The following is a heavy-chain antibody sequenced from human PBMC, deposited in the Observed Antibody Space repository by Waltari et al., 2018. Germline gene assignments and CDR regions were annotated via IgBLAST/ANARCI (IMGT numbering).Heavy chain of an antibody. CDR3: ATAGAAAGMKH. V-gene: IGHV1-69-2*01. Sequence: EVQLVQSGAEVKKPGATVKISCTVFGYTFPAYYMHRWQQAPGKGLEWMGLVDPEDGETIYAEKFQGRVTITADTSTDTAYMELSSLRSEDTAVYYCATAGAAAGMKHWGQGTLVTVSS. D-gene: IGHD6-13*01. CDR2: VDPEDGET. J-gene: IGHJ1*01. CDR1: GYTFPAYY.